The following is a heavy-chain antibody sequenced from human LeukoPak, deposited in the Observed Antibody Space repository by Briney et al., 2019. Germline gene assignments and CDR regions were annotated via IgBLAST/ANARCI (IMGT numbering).Heavy chain of an antibody. CDR2: IRYDGSNK. CDR3: AKAQNYYDSSGYYAVDV. J-gene: IGHJ6*04. Sequence: GGSLRLSCAASGFTFSSYGMHWVRQAPGKGLEWVAFIRYDGSNKYYADSVKGRFTISRDNSKNTLYLQMNSLRAEDTAVYYCAKAQNYYDSSGYYAVDVWGKGTTVTISS. V-gene: IGHV3-30*02. CDR1: GFTFSSYG. D-gene: IGHD3-22*01.